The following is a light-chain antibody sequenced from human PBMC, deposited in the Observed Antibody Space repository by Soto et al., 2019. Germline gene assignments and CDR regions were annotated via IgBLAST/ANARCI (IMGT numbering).Light chain of an antibody. J-gene: IGLJ2*01. V-gene: IGLV2-23*02. Sequence: QSALTQPASVSGSPGQSITISCTGTSSDVGGYNLVSWYQQHPGKAPKLVIYEVIKRPSGISNRFSGSKSGNTASLTISGLQAEDEADYYCCSHAGSGTVVFGGGTKLTVL. CDR3: CSHAGSGTVV. CDR2: EVI. CDR1: SSDVGGYNL.